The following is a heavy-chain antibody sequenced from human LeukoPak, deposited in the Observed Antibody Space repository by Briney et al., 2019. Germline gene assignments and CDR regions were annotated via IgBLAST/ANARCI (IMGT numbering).Heavy chain of an antibody. Sequence: HAGGSLRLSCAASGFTFSSYAMHWVRQAPGKGLEWVAVISYDGSNKYYADSVKGRFTISRDNSKNTLYLQMNSLRAEDTAVYYCAREIAAPERWELLPTFDYWGQGTLVTVSS. CDR2: ISYDGSNK. J-gene: IGHJ4*02. CDR3: AREIAAPERWELLPTFDY. V-gene: IGHV3-30-3*01. CDR1: GFTFSSYA. D-gene: IGHD1-26*01.